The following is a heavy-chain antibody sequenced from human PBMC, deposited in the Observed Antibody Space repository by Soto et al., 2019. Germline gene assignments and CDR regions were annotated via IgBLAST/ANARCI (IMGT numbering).Heavy chain of an antibody. CDR2: IKSKTDGGTT. V-gene: IGHV3-15*07. J-gene: IGHJ6*02. CDR3: PTGPPSGSPSYYDGMDV. Sequence: EVQLVESGGGLVKPGGSLRLSCAASGFTFSNAWMNWVRQAPGKGLEWVGRIKSKTDGGTTDYAAPVKGRFTISRDDSKNTLYLQMNSLKTEDTAVYYCPTGPPSGSPSYYDGMDVWGQGTTVTVSS. CDR1: GFTFSNAW.